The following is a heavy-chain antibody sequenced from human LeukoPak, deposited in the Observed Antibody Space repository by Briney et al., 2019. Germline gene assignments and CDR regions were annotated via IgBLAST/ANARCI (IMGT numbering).Heavy chain of an antibody. CDR2: IYYSGGT. CDR1: RGSLSSDY. D-gene: IGHD2-2*01. J-gene: IGHJ4*02. V-gene: IGHV4-59*01. Sequence: PSETLSLTCTVSRGSLSSDYWSWIRQPPGKGLEWSGYIYYSGGTNYNPSLKSRVTISVDTSKNQFSLKLSSVTAADTAVYYCARGGGAVVVPAALDYWGQGTLVTVSS. CDR3: ARGGGAVVVPAALDY.